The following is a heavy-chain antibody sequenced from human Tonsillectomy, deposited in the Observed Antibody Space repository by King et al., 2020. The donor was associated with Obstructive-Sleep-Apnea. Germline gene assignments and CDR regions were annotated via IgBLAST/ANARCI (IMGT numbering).Heavy chain of an antibody. J-gene: IGHJ5*02. D-gene: IGHD5-12*01. Sequence: VQLVESGGGVVQPGRSLRLSCAASGFTFSYYGMHWVRQAPGKGLEWVAVIWYDGTNKYYAYSVKVRFTISRDNSQNTLFLQMNSLRVDETAVYFCASDSGRDPYTSGDNWFDPWGQGTLVTVSS. CDR1: GFTFSYYG. V-gene: IGHV3-33*01. CDR2: IWYDGTNK. CDR3: ASDSGRDPYTSGDNWFDP.